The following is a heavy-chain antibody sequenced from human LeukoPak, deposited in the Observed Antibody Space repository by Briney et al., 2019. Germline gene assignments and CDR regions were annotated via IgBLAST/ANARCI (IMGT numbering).Heavy chain of an antibody. V-gene: IGHV3-7*01. Sequence: PGGSLRLSCAASGFTFSRYWMNWVRQARGKGLEGVANIKQDGNEKYYVDSVKGRFSISRDNAKNSLFLQMDSLRAEDTAVYYCAKEGAYPIITYDSWGQGALVTVSS. D-gene: IGHD3-10*01. CDR1: GFTFSRYW. CDR3: AKEGAYPIITYDS. CDR2: IKQDGNEK. J-gene: IGHJ5*01.